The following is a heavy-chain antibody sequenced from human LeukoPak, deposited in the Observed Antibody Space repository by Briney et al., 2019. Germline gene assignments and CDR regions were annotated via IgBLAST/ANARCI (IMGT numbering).Heavy chain of an antibody. CDR1: GYTFSNYA. V-gene: IGHV3-23*01. D-gene: IGHD1-7*01. Sequence: PGGSLRLSCAASGYTFSNYAMSWVRQAPGEGLEWVSAIIGSGGSTYYADSVKCRFTISRDNSKNTLYLQMNSLRAEDTAVYYCAKDLLYNWNYGGYFDYWGQGTLVTVSA. CDR2: IIGSGGST. J-gene: IGHJ4*02. CDR3: AKDLLYNWNYGGYFDY.